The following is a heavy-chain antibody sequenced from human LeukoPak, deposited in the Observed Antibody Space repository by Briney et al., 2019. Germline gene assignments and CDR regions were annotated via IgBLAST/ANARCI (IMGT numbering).Heavy chain of an antibody. V-gene: IGHV4-39*01. Sequence: KPSETLSLTCTVSGGTIRRSSNYWGWIRRPPGKGLEWIGSIYYSGSTNYKPSLRSRVTISVDTSKNQFSLKLSSVTAADTSVYYVARRAGSYYTYNCDYWGQGTLVTVSS. CDR1: GGTIRRSSNY. J-gene: IGHJ4*02. D-gene: IGHD3-22*01. CDR3: ARRAGSYYTYNCDY. CDR2: IYYSGST.